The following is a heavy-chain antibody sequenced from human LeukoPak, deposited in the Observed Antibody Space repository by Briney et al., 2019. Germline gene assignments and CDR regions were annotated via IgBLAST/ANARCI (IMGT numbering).Heavy chain of an antibody. CDR1: GFTFSSYW. J-gene: IGHJ6*02. Sequence: AGGSLRLSCAASGFTFSSYWMSWIRQAPGKGLEWVSYISSSGSTIYYADSVKGRFTISRDNAKNSLYLQMNSLRAEDTAVYYCARRPYQLPHPYYYYGMDVWGQGTTVTVSS. CDR2: ISSSGSTI. V-gene: IGHV3-11*01. D-gene: IGHD2-2*01. CDR3: ARRPYQLPHPYYYYGMDV.